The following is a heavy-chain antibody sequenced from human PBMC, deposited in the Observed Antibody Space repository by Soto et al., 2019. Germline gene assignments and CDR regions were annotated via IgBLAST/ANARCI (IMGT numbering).Heavy chain of an antibody. J-gene: IGHJ5*02. CDR3: ARGVWGGLYDSSGPYDYNWFDP. Sequence: SETLSLTCTVSGGSISSYYWSWIRQPPGKGLEWIGYIYYSGSTNYNPSLKSRVTISVDTSKNQFSLKLNSVTAADTAVYYCARGVWGGLYDSSGPYDYNWFDPWGQGTLVTVSS. V-gene: IGHV4-59*01. CDR1: GGSISSYY. D-gene: IGHD3-22*01. CDR2: IYYSGST.